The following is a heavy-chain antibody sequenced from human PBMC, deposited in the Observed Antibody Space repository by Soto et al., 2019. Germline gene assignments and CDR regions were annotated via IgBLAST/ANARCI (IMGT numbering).Heavy chain of an antibody. Sequence: QVQLVQSGAEMKKPGSSVKVSCQSSGGTFNTYAMNWVRQAPGQGPEWMGDISPMFGAANCAPKFQGRVTITADESTGTSYMQLSSLTSEDTALYFCAREVQVHTPAFVYWGQGTLVTVS. V-gene: IGHV1-69*19. J-gene: IGHJ4*02. CDR1: GGTFNTYA. CDR2: ISPMFGAA. CDR3: AREVQVHTPAFVY. D-gene: IGHD3-10*01.